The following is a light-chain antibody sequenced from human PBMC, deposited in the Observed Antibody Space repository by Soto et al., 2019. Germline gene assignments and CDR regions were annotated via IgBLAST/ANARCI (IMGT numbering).Light chain of an antibody. CDR1: QSVSSN. Sequence: EIVLTQSPATLSLSPGERATLSCRASQSVSSNLAWYQQKPGQAPRLLIYYASNRATGIPARFSGSGSWTDFTLTISSLEPEDFAVYYCQQRSDWPPITFGRGTRLEIK. V-gene: IGKV3-11*01. CDR2: YAS. CDR3: QQRSDWPPIT. J-gene: IGKJ5*01.